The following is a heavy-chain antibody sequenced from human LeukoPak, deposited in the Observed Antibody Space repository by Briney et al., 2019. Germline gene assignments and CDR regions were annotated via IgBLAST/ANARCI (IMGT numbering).Heavy chain of an antibody. V-gene: IGHV4-4*07. CDR2: IYTSGST. J-gene: IGHJ4*02. CDR1: GGSISGYY. D-gene: IGHD3-10*01. Sequence: TLSLTCPVSGGSISGYYWSWIRQSAGKGLEWIGRIYTSGSTNYNPSLKSRVTMSVDTSKNQLSLKFSSVTAADTAIYYCARHATNIYGPFDYWGQGTLVTVSS. CDR3: ARHATNIYGPFDY.